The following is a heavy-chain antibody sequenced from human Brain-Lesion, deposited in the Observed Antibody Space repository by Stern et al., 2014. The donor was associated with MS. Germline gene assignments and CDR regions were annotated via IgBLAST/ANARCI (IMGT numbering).Heavy chain of an antibody. CDR2: ITCNGGIK. D-gene: IGHD3-10*01. J-gene: IGHJ4*02. Sequence: VQLEESGGGLVKPGGSLRLSCAASGFRFSDYYMAWVRQAPGKGLEWVSTITCNGGIKNYADSVKGRFTLSRDNPKNTLHVQMNSLRAEDTAVYYCVKNHYGLDYWGQGALVTVSS. V-gene: IGHV3-11*01. CDR3: VKNHYGLDY. CDR1: GFRFSDYY.